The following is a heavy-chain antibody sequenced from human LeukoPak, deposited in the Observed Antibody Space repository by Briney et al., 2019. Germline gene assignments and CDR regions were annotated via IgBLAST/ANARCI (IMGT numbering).Heavy chain of an antibody. CDR3: AKVRSGYYMDY. Sequence: GASLRLSCAASGFTFSSYAMSWVRQAPGKGLEWVSAISGSGGSTYYADSVKGRLTISRDNSKNTLYLQMNSLRAEDTAVYYCAKVRSGYYMDYWGQGTLVTVSS. V-gene: IGHV3-23*01. CDR2: ISGSGGST. CDR1: GFTFSSYA. D-gene: IGHD3-22*01. J-gene: IGHJ4*02.